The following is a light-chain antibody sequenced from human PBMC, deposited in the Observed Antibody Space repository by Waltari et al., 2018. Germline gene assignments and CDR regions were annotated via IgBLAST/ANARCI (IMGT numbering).Light chain of an antibody. CDR3: CSYTGSNSWV. V-gene: IGLV2-11*01. CDR1: SSGDGGYNY. Sequence: QSALTQPRSVSGSPGPPVTIPCTGTSSGDGGYNYVPWYQHHPGKAPKLMIYDVSKRPSGVPDRFSGSKSGNTASLTISGLQAEDEADYYCCSYTGSNSWVFGGGTKLTVL. J-gene: IGLJ3*02. CDR2: DVS.